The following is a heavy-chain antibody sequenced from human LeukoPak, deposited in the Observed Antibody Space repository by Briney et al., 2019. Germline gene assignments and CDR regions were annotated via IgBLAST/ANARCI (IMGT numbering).Heavy chain of an antibody. Sequence: SETLSLTCAVSSGSIFSSNWWSWVRQPPGKGLEWIGQIFHSGSTSYSPSLKSRVTISVDKSKNQFSLKLSSVTAADTAVYYCAKDSAFYYIDVWGKGTTVIISS. CDR1: SGSIFSSNW. D-gene: IGHD3-10*01. CDR3: AKDSAFYYIDV. J-gene: IGHJ6*03. V-gene: IGHV4-4*02. CDR2: IFHSGST.